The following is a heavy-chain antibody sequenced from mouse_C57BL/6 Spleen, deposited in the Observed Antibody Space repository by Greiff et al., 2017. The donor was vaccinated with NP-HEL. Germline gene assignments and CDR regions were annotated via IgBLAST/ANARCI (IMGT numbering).Heavy chain of an antibody. D-gene: IGHD2-5*01. Sequence: EVKLMESGPGLVKPSQSLSLTCSVTGYSITSGYYWNWIRQFPGNKLEWMGYISYDGSNNYNPSLKNRISITRDTSKNQFFLKLNSVTTEDTATYYCARDPYYSNYYAMDYWGQGTSVTVSS. CDR2: ISYDGSN. CDR1: GYSITSGYY. V-gene: IGHV3-6*01. J-gene: IGHJ4*01. CDR3: ARDPYYSNYYAMDY.